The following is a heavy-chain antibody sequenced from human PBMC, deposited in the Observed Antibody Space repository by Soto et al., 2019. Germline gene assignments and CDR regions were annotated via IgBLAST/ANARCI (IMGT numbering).Heavy chain of an antibody. V-gene: IGHV3-21*01. J-gene: IGHJ6*02. D-gene: IGHD1-1*01. Sequence: PVGSLRLSCAASGFTFSSYSMNWVRQAPGKGLEWVSSISSSSSYIYYADSVKGRFTISRDNAKNSLYLQMNSLRAEDTAVYYCARDTKRGYGQYYYYYGMDVWGQGTTVTVSS. CDR2: ISSSSSYI. CDR1: GFTFSSYS. CDR3: ARDTKRGYGQYYYYYGMDV.